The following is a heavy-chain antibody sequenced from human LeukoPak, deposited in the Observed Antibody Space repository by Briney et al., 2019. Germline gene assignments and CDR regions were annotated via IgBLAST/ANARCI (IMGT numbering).Heavy chain of an antibody. D-gene: IGHD3-10*01. CDR2: ISYDGSNK. V-gene: IGHV3-30-3*01. CDR3: ARGDYYYGSGSAFDI. J-gene: IGHJ3*02. CDR1: GFTFSSYA. Sequence: PGGSLRLSCAASGFTFSSYAMHWVRQAPGKGLEWVAVISYDGSNKYYADSVKGRFTISRDNSKNTLYLQMNSLRAEDTAVYYCARGDYYYGSGSAFDIWGQGTMVTVSS.